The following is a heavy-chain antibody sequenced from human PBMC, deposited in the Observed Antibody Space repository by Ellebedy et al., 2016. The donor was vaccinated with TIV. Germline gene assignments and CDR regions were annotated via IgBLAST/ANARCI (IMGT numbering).Heavy chain of an antibody. V-gene: IGHV2-70*13. CDR1: GISVNTDRMS. D-gene: IGHD6-19*01. J-gene: IGHJ4*02. CDR2: TDWLGSD. Sequence: SGPTLVXPARTLTLTCTVSGISVNTDRMSVGWIRQPPGEGLQWLALTDWLGSDYYNTLLKTRLTISKDVSKNQVVLTLAQVQPLDTATYFCARISSGWLPDFDLWGQGLLVTVSS. CDR3: ARISSGWLPDFDL.